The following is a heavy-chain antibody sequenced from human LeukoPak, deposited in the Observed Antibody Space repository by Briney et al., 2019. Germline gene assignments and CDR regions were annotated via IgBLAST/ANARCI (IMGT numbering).Heavy chain of an antibody. J-gene: IGHJ3*02. V-gene: IGHV4-39*07. CDR2: INYRGSN. CDR1: GGSFSSSSYY. Sequence: PSETLSLTCTVSGGSFSSSSYYWGWIRQPPGKGLEWVGSINYRGSNYHNSSLKSRVTMSVDTSKNQFSLKLSSVTAADTAVYYCARDRDGITLTAFDIWGQGTMVTVSS. D-gene: IGHD1-14*01. CDR3: ARDRDGITLTAFDI.